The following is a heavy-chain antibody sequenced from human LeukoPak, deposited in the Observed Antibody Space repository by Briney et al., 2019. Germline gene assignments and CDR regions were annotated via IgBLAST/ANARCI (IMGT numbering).Heavy chain of an antibody. CDR2: INPNSGGT. J-gene: IGHJ4*02. V-gene: IGHV1-2*02. CDR3: ARDRGRVSSIAAPAGDY. Sequence: GASVKVSCKASGYTFTGYYMHWVRQAPGQGLEWMGWINPNSGGTNYAQKFQGRVTMTRDTSISTAYMELSRLRSDDTAVYYCARDRGRVSSIAAPAGDYWGQGTLVTVSS. CDR1: GYTFTGYY. D-gene: IGHD6-6*01.